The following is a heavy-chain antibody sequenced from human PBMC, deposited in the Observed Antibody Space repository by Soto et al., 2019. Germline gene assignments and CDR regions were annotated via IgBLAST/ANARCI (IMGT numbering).Heavy chain of an antibody. V-gene: IGHV1-18*01. CDR2: ISAYNGNT. CDR3: ARDSESNLESLLYNPGY. J-gene: IGHJ4*02. Sequence: QVQLVQSGAEVTKPGASVKVSCKTSGYTFTSYGISWVRQAPGQGLEWMGWISAYNGNTNYAPKLQGRVTMTTDTSPSTAYMELRSLRSDDTAVYYCARDSESNLESLLYNPGYWGQSTLVTVAS. CDR1: GYTFTSYG. D-gene: IGHD3-3*01.